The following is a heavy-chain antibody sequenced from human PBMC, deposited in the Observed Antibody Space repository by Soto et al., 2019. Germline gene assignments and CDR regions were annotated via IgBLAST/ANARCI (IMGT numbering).Heavy chain of an antibody. CDR3: ARPYCSTTSCHNWFDP. J-gene: IGHJ5*02. CDR1: GYTLTELS. Sequence: SVKVSCKVSGYTLTELSMHWVRQAPGKGLEWMGGFDPEDGETIYAQKFQGRVTMTTDTSTSTAYMELRSLRSDDTAVYYCARPYCSTTSCHNWFDPWGQGTLVTVSS. V-gene: IGHV1-24*01. D-gene: IGHD2-2*01. CDR2: FDPEDGET.